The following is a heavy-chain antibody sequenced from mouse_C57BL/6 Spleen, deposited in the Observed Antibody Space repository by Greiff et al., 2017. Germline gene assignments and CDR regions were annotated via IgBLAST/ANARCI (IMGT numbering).Heavy chain of an antibody. D-gene: IGHD1-1*01. Sequence: VQLQQSGAELVKPGASVKISCKASGYAFSSYWMNWVKQRPGKGLEWIGQIYPGDGDTNYNGKFKGRATLTADKSSSTAYMQLSSLTSEDSAVYFCARTLAYYGSTMDYWGQGTSVTVSS. CDR1: GYAFSSYW. V-gene: IGHV1-80*01. CDR2: IYPGDGDT. CDR3: ARTLAYYGSTMDY. J-gene: IGHJ4*01.